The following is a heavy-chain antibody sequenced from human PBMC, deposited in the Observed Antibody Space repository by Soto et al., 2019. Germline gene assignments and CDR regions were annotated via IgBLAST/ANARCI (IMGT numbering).Heavy chain of an antibody. V-gene: IGHV3-21*01. J-gene: IGHJ6*02. D-gene: IGHD2-21*02. CDR2: ISTRSDI. CDR1: GFTFSGYS. Sequence: GSLRLSCAASGFTFSGYSMNWVRQAPGKGLEWVASISTRSDIYYADSVKGRFTISRDNAKNSVSLQMNSLRAEDTAVYYCAREETAWPLAYGLDVWGQGTTVTVSS. CDR3: AREETAWPLAYGLDV.